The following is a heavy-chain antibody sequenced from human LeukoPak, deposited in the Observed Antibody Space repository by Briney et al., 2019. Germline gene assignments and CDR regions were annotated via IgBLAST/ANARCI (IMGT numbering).Heavy chain of an antibody. Sequence: GASVKVSCKASGGTFSSYAISWVRQAPGQGLEWMGGIIPIFGTANYAQKFQGRVTITADESTSTAYMELSSLRSEDTAVYYCARKHPDYYDSSGYYSDYWGQGTLVTVSS. V-gene: IGHV1-69*13. CDR3: ARKHPDYYDSSGYYSDY. CDR2: IIPIFGTA. J-gene: IGHJ4*02. CDR1: GGTFSSYA. D-gene: IGHD3-22*01.